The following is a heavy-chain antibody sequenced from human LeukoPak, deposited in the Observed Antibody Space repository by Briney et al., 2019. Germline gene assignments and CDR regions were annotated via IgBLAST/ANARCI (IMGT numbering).Heavy chain of an antibody. Sequence: TLSLTCTVSGGTIISGSHHWGWIRQPPGKALEWLALIYWNDDKRYSPSLKSRLTITKDTSKNQVVLTMTNMDPVDPATYYCAHSIAVDWFDPWGQGTLVTVSS. CDR3: AHSIAVDWFDP. CDR2: IYWNDDK. D-gene: IGHD6-19*01. CDR1: GGTIISGSHH. V-gene: IGHV2-5*01. J-gene: IGHJ5*02.